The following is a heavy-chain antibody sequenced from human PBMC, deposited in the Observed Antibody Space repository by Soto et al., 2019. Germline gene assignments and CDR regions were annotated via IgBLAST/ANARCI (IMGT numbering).Heavy chain of an antibody. CDR3: ARDGSGYSSSGSGNWFDP. D-gene: IGHD6-13*01. Sequence: SETLSLTCTVSGGSISSGGYYWSWIRQHPGKCLEWIGYIYYSGSTYYNPSLKSRVTISVDTSKNQFSLKLSSVTAADTAVYYCARDGSGYSSSGSGNWFDPGGQGTLVTGSS. CDR1: GGSISSGGYY. V-gene: IGHV4-31*03. J-gene: IGHJ5*02. CDR2: IYYSGST.